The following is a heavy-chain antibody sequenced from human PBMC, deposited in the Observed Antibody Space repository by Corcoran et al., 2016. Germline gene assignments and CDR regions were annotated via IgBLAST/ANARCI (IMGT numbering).Heavy chain of an antibody. D-gene: IGHD3-10*01. Sequence: QLQLQESGPGLVKPSETLSLTCTVSGGSISSSSYYWGWIRQPPGKGLEWIGSIYYSGSTYYNPSLQSRVTISVDTSKNQFSLKLSSVTAAETAVYYCARGAYGSGAFDIWGQGTMVTVSS. J-gene: IGHJ3*02. CDR2: IYYSGST. V-gene: IGHV4-39*07. CDR3: ARGAYGSGAFDI. CDR1: GGSISSSSYY.